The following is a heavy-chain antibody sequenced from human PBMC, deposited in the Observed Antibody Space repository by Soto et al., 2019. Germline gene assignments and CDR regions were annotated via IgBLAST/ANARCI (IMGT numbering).Heavy chain of an antibody. D-gene: IGHD1-26*01. CDR2: IYPGDSDT. CDR1: GYSFTTSW. Sequence: PGESLKISCKGSGYSFTTSWIGWVRQMPGKGLEWMGIIYPGDSDTKYSPSFQGQVTISADKSITTAYLHLSSLRRDDTAKYYCVKDWVGGSNRYQLDYWGQGTVVTVSS. J-gene: IGHJ4*02. V-gene: IGHV5-51*01. CDR3: VKDWVGGSNRYQLDY.